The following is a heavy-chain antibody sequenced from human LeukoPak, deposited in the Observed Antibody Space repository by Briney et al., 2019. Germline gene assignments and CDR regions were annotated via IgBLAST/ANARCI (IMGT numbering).Heavy chain of an antibody. J-gene: IGHJ4*02. V-gene: IGHV3-23*01. CDR1: GFTFSTSG. D-gene: IGHD1-1*01. Sequence: GGSLRLSCAGSGFTFSTSGFSWVRQAPGTGLGWVSGFSVSDDTTHYADSVKGRFTMSRDNSRNTLYLQMNSLRAEDTAVYYCAKAYNWNDDMFDYWGQGTLVTVSS. CDR3: AKAYNWNDDMFDY. CDR2: FSVSDDTT.